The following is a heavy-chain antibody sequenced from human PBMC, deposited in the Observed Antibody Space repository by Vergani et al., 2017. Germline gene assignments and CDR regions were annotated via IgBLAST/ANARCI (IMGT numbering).Heavy chain of an antibody. Sequence: VQLVQSGAEVKQPGASVKVSCKASGYTFTSYGISWVRQAPGQGLEWMGLVDPEDGETIYAEKFQGRVTITADTSTDTAYMELSSLRSEDTAVYYCGTPLPMLLWGQGTLVTVSS. J-gene: IGHJ4*02. CDR1: GYTFTSYG. CDR3: GTPLPMLL. CDR2: VDPEDGET. D-gene: IGHD3-10*01. V-gene: IGHV1-69-2*01.